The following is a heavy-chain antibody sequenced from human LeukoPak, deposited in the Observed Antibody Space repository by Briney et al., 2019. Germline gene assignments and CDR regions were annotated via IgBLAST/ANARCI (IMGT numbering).Heavy chain of an antibody. V-gene: IGHV3-11*01. J-gene: IGHJ3*01. D-gene: IGHD4-23*01. Sequence: GGSLRLSCAASGFIFSDHFMTWIRQVPGKGLEWISYISGSGATYYADSVKGRFTISRDNAQNSLWLQMNSLRVEDTAVYYCARDPMYNGGNSGAFDFWGQGTLVTVSS. CDR3: ARDPMYNGGNSGAFDF. CDR2: ISGSGAT. CDR1: GFIFSDHF.